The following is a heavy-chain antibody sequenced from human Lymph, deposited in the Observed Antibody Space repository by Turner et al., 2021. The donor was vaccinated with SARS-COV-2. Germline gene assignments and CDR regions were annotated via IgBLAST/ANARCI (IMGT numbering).Heavy chain of an antibody. CDR2: IKQDGSEK. CDR3: ARMGSSSWYFDY. D-gene: IGHD1-26*01. V-gene: IGHV3-7*01. CDR1: GFTFSYYW. Sequence: EVQLLVSGGGLVQPGGSLSLSCAASGFTFSYYWMSWVRQAPGKGLEWVANIKQDGSEKYYVDSVKGRFTISRDNAKKSLFLQMNSLRAEDTAVYYCARMGSSSWYFDYWGQGTLVTVSS. J-gene: IGHJ4*02.